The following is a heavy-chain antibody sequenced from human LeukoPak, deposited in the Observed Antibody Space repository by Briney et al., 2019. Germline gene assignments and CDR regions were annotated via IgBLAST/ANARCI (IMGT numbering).Heavy chain of an antibody. CDR3: AREERSGSYYAFDI. Sequence: ASVKVSCKASGYTFTSYGISWVRQAPGQGREWMGWISAYNGNTNYAQKLQGRVTMTTDTSTSTAYMELRSLRSDDTAVYYCAREERSGSYYAFDIWGQGTTVTVSS. V-gene: IGHV1-18*01. CDR2: ISAYNGNT. CDR1: GYTFTSYG. D-gene: IGHD1-26*01. J-gene: IGHJ3*02.